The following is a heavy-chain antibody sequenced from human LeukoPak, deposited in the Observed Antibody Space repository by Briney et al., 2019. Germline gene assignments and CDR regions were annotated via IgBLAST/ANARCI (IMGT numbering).Heavy chain of an antibody. D-gene: IGHD1-26*01. CDR2: IYSGGST. CDR3: ARDTPGGKGVAY. Sequence: GGSLRPSCAASGFTVSSNYMSWVRQAPGKGLEWVSVIYSGGSTYYADSVKGRFTISRDNSKNTLYLQMNSLRAEDTAVYYCARDTPGGKGVAYWGQGTLVTVSS. J-gene: IGHJ4*02. CDR1: GFTVSSNY. V-gene: IGHV3-66*01.